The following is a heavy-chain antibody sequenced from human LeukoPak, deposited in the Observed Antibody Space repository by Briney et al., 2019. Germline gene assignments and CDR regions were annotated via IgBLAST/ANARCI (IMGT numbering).Heavy chain of an antibody. J-gene: IGHJ5*02. D-gene: IGHD3-9*01. CDR1: GYTFTSYD. Sequence: ASVKVSCKASGYTFTSYDINWVRQATGQGLEWMGWMNPNSGNTGYAQKFQGRVTMTRNTSISTAYTELSSLSSEDTAVYYCARFDPLHWYSDILTGYSIGNWFDPWGQGTLVTVSS. CDR2: MNPNSGNT. V-gene: IGHV1-8*01. CDR3: ARFDPLHWYSDILTGYSIGNWFDP.